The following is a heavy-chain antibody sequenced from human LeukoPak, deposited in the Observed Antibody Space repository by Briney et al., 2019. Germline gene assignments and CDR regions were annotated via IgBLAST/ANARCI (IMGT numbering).Heavy chain of an antibody. CDR1: GYTFNTYS. CDR2: INTDNGNT. V-gene: IGHV1-18*01. Sequence: ASVTVSCKASGYTFNTYSINWVRQAPGQRLEWMGWINTDNGNTNFAQKFQGRVTVTTDTSTSTAYMELSSLRSEDTAVYYCARDQGYCSSTSCYPDAFDIWGQGTMVTVSS. D-gene: IGHD2-2*01. CDR3: ARDQGYCSSTSCYPDAFDI. J-gene: IGHJ3*02.